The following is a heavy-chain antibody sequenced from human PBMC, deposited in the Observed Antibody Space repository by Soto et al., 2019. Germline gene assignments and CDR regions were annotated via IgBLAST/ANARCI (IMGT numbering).Heavy chain of an antibody. D-gene: IGHD3-22*01. CDR1: GASISSGGYY. CDR2: IYHSGST. Sequence: SETLCLPCTVSGASISSGGYYWSWIRKHPGKGLEWIGYIYHSGSTSYSPSLNSRVTISLDTSKIQFSLKLSSVTAADTAVYYCARGSARYYYDSSGSHAFDIWGQGTMVTVSS. CDR3: ARGSARYYYDSSGSHAFDI. J-gene: IGHJ3*02. V-gene: IGHV4-31*03.